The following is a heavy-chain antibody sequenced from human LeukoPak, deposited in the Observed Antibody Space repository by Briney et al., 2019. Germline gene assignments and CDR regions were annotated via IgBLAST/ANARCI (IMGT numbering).Heavy chain of an antibody. CDR3: ARGEGVGFLEWLLYDTFDY. CDR1: GLTFSSYA. V-gene: IGHV3-30-3*01. CDR2: TSYDGSNK. J-gene: IGHJ4*02. Sequence: PGRSLRLSCAASGLTFSSYAMHWVRQAPGKGLEWVAVTSYDGSNKYYADSVKGRFTISRDNSKNTLYLQMNSLRAEDTAVYYCARGEGVGFLEWLLYDTFDYWGQGTLVTVSS. D-gene: IGHD3-3*02.